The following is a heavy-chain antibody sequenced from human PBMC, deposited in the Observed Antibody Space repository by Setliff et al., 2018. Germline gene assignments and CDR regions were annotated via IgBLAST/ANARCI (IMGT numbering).Heavy chain of an antibody. CDR3: ARAPPNRYSGSYEYFYMDV. V-gene: IGHV4-61*09. CDR2: IYTRGST. CDR1: GGSISEPNYY. D-gene: IGHD1-26*01. Sequence: TLSLTCTVSGGSISEPNYYWSWIRQPVGKGLEWIGHIYTRGSTNYNPSLKSRVTLSVDTSKNQFSLKVSSVTAADTAVYYCARAPPNRYSGSYEYFYMDVWGKGTTVTVSS. J-gene: IGHJ6*03.